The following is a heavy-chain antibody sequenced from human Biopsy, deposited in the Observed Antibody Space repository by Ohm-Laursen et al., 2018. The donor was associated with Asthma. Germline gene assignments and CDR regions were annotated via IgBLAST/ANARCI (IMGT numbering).Heavy chain of an antibody. V-gene: IGHV1-69*13. J-gene: IGHJ6*02. Sequence: SVKVSCKAPGGTFSNFAISWVRQAPGQGLEWLGGIMTVFGTTNYAQRFQGRVTITADESTSTAYMEVTSLRSEDTAIYYCARCQVGYSSGWSLLLKKIYYSGMDVWGQGTAVIVSS. D-gene: IGHD6-19*01. CDR3: ARCQVGYSSGWSLLLKKIYYSGMDV. CDR1: GGTFSNFA. CDR2: IMTVFGTT.